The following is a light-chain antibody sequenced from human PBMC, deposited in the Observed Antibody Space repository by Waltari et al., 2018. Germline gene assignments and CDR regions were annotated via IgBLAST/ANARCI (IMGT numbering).Light chain of an antibody. J-gene: IGKJ1*01. CDR3: QHYNSYSPT. CDR2: KAS. V-gene: IGKV1-5*03. CDR1: QSISSW. Sequence: DIQMTQSPSTLSASVGDRVTLTCRASQSISSWLAWYQQRPGKAPNLLIYKASSLESGVPSRFSGSGSGTEFTLTISSLQPDDFATYYCQHYNSYSPTFGQGTKVEIK.